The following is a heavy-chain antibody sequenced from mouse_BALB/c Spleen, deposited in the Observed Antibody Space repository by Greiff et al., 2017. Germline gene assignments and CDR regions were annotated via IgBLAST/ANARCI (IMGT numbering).Heavy chain of an antibody. V-gene: IGHV1S127*01. CDR1: GYSFTSYW. Sequence: QVHVKQSGPQLVRPGASVKISCKASGYSFTSYWMHWVKQRPGQGLEWIGMIDPSDSETRLNQKFKDKATLTVDKSSSTAYMQLSSPTSEDSAVYYCARDYGSSFMDYWGQGTSVTVSS. CDR3: ARDYGSSFMDY. J-gene: IGHJ4*01. D-gene: IGHD1-1*01. CDR2: IDPSDSET.